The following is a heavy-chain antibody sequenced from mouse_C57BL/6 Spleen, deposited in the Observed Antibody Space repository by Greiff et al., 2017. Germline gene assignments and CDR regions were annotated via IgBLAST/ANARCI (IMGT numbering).Heavy chain of an antibody. V-gene: IGHV2-2*01. CDR2: LWSGGST. Sequence: VKLMESGPGLVQPSQSLSITCTVSGFSLTSSGVHWVRQSPGKGLEWLGVLWSGGSTDYNAAFISRLSISKDNSKSQVFFEMNSLQADDTAIYYCARNSAGPGAYWGQGTLVTVSA. CDR3: ARNSAGPGAY. D-gene: IGHD3-2*02. CDR1: GFSLTSSG. J-gene: IGHJ3*01.